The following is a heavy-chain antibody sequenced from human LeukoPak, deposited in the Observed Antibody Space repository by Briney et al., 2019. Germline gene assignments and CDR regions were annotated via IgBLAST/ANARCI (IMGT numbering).Heavy chain of an antibody. Sequence: GGSLRLSCAASGFTVSSNYMSWVRQAPGKGLEWVSAISGSGGSTYYADSVKGRFTISRDNSKNTLYLQMNSLRAEDTAVYYCAKDRRGWGIFDYWGQGTLVTVSS. CDR3: AKDRRGWGIFDY. D-gene: IGHD3-16*01. CDR1: GFTVSSNY. V-gene: IGHV3-23*01. CDR2: ISGSGGST. J-gene: IGHJ4*02.